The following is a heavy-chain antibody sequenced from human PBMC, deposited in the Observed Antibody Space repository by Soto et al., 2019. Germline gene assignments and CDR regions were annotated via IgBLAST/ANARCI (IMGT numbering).Heavy chain of an antibody. CDR3: ARDRMESHDFWSGYLN. CDR2: IYYSGST. Sequence: PSETLSITCTVSGGSISSGDYYWSWIRQPPGKGLEWIGYIYYSGSTYYNPSLKSRVTISVDTSKNQFSLKLSSVTAADTAVYYCARDRMESHDFWSGYLNWGQGNLVTVSS. V-gene: IGHV4-30-4*01. CDR1: GGSISSGDYY. D-gene: IGHD3-3*01. J-gene: IGHJ4*02.